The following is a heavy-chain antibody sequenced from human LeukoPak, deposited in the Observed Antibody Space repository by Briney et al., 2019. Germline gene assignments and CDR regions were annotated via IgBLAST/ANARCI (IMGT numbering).Heavy chain of an antibody. D-gene: IGHD6-13*01. CDR1: GFTFNSYS. CDR3: ARERIAAGGLIDY. CDR2: ITSSSSTI. J-gene: IGHJ4*02. V-gene: IGHV3-48*01. Sequence: GGSLRLSCAASGFTFNSYSMNWVRQAPGKGLGWVSYITSSSSTIQYADSVKGRFIISRDNAKSSLYLQMNSLRAEDTAVYYCARERIAAGGLIDYWGQGTLVTVSS.